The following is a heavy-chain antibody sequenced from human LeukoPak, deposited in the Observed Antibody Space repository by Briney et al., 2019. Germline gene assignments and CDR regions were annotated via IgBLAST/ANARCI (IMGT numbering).Heavy chain of an antibody. D-gene: IGHD6-6*01. CDR1: GGSISSGRYF. Sequence: PSETLSHTCTVSGGSISSGRYFWSWIRQHPGKGLEWIGYISYSGSTYYNPSLKSRVTISVDTSKNQFSLKLSSVSAADTAVYYCASAGYSRSSGDYWGQGTLVTVSS. CDR3: ASAGYSRSSGDY. J-gene: IGHJ4*02. CDR2: ISYSGST. V-gene: IGHV4-31*03.